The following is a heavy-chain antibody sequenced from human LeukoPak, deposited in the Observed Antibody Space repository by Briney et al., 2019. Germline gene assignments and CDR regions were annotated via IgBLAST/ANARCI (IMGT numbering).Heavy chain of an antibody. D-gene: IGHD1-26*01. Sequence: GGSLRLSCAASGFTFSSYAMHWVRQAPGKGLEWVAVISYDGSNKYYADSVKGRFTISRDNSKNTLYLQMNSLRAEDTAVYYCAREDHSGSYYFDYWGQGTLVTVSS. CDR1: GFTFSSYA. CDR2: ISYDGSNK. J-gene: IGHJ4*02. V-gene: IGHV3-30-3*01. CDR3: AREDHSGSYYFDY.